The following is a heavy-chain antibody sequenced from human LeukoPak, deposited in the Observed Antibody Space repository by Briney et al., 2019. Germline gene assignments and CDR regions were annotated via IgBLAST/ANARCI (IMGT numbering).Heavy chain of an antibody. CDR2: ISAYNGNT. V-gene: IGHV1-18*01. Sequence: ASVKVSCKASGYTFTSYGISWVRQAPGQGLEWMGWISAYNGNTNYAQKLQGRVAMTTDTSTSTAYMELRSLRSDDTALYYCARDLANWYQLLPESWFDPWGQGTLVTVSS. J-gene: IGHJ5*02. D-gene: IGHD2-2*01. CDR1: GYTFTSYG. CDR3: ARDLANWYQLLPESWFDP.